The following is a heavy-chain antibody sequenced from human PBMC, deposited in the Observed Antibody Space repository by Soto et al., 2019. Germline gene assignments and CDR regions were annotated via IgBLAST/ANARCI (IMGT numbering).Heavy chain of an antibody. D-gene: IGHD6-25*01. CDR3: ATGRTAVFDY. J-gene: IGHJ4*02. CDR1: GGSFSGYY. CDR2: INHSGST. Sequence: LSLTCAVYGGSFSGYYWSWIRQPPGKGLEWIGEINHSGSTNYNPSLKSRVTISVDTSKNQFSLKLSSVTAADTAVYYCATGRTAVFDYWGQGTLVTVSS. V-gene: IGHV4-34*01.